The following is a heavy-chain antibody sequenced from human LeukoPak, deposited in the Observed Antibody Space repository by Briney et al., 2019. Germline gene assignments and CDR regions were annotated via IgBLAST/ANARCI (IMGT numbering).Heavy chain of an antibody. CDR1: GFTFSSYA. Sequence: PGGSLRLSCAASGFTFSSYAMHWVRQAPGKGLEWVAVISYDGSNKYYADSVKGRFTISRDNSKNTLYLQMNSLRAEDTAVYYCARDGLAHCYDSSGYYSENYYYGMDVWGQGTTVTVSS. J-gene: IGHJ6*02. CDR2: ISYDGSNK. D-gene: IGHD3-22*01. CDR3: ARDGLAHCYDSSGYYSENYYYGMDV. V-gene: IGHV3-30*04.